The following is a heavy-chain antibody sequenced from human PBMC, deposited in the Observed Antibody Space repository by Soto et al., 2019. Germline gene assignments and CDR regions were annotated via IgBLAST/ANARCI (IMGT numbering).Heavy chain of an antibody. Sequence: QVQLVESGGGVVQPGRSLRLSCAASGFTFSSYAMHWVRQAPGKGLEWVAVISYDGSNKYYADCVKGRFTISRDNSKNTLYLQMNSLRAEDTAVYYCARETLGFDYWGQGTLVTVSS. V-gene: IGHV3-30-3*01. J-gene: IGHJ4*02. CDR2: ISYDGSNK. D-gene: IGHD6-6*01. CDR3: ARETLGFDY. CDR1: GFTFSSYA.